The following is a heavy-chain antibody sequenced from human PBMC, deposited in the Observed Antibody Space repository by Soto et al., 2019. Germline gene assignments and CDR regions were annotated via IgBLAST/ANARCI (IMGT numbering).Heavy chain of an antibody. CDR2: INPNSGGT. CDR1: GYTFTGYY. V-gene: IGHV1-2*02. D-gene: IGHD3-22*01. J-gene: IGHJ5*02. Sequence: GASVKVSCKASGYTFTGYYMHWVRQAPGQGLEWMGWINPNSGGTNYAQKFQGRVTMTRDPSISTAYMELSRLRSDDTAVYYCARGSDYYDSSGYSNWFDPWGQGTLVTVSS. CDR3: ARGSDYYDSSGYSNWFDP.